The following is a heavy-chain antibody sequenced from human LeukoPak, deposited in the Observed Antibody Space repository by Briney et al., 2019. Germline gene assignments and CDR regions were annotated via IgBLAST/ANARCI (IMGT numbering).Heavy chain of an antibody. CDR3: ARGRYDYPSDY. Sequence: PSETLSLTCTVSGGSISSGGYYWSWIRQHPGKGLEWIGYIYYSGSTYYNPSLKSRVTISVDTSKNQFSLKLSSVTAADTAVYYCARGRYDYPSDYWGQGTLVTVSS. CDR1: GGSISSGGYY. V-gene: IGHV4-31*03. CDR2: IYYSGST. J-gene: IGHJ4*02. D-gene: IGHD3-16*01.